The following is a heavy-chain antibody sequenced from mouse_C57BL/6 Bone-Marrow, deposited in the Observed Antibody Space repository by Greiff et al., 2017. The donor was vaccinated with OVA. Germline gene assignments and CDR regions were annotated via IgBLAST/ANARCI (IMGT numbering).Heavy chain of an antibody. CDR1: GYTFTDYY. V-gene: IGHV1-26*01. Sequence: VQLQQSGPELVKPGASVKISCKASGYTFTDYYMNWVKQSHGKSLEWIGDINPNNGGTSYNQKFKGKVTLTVDKSSSTAYMELRRLTSEDSAVYYCARGDYDVWYFDVWGTGTTVTVSS. J-gene: IGHJ1*03. CDR3: ARGDYDVWYFDV. CDR2: INPNNGGT. D-gene: IGHD2-4*01.